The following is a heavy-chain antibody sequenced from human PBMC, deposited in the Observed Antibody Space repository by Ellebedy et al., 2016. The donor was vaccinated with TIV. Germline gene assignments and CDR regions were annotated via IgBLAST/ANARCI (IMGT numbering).Heavy chain of an antibody. J-gene: IGHJ4*02. V-gene: IGHV1-69*04. D-gene: IGHD5-18*01. CDR1: GGTFSSYA. CDR2: IIPILGIA. CDR3: ARGLSSTANDY. Sequence: SVKVSXXASGGTFSSYAISWVRQAPGQGLEWMGRIIPILGIANYAQKFQGRVTITADKSTSTAYMELSSLRSEDTAVYYCARGLSSTANDYWGQGTLVTVSS.